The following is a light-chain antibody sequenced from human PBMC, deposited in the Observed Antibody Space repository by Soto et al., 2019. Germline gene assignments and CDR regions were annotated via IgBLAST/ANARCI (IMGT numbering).Light chain of an antibody. Sequence: QSALTQPASVSGSPGQSITTSCTGSSSDVGGYDYVSWYQQHPGKAPKLMIYDVSDRPSGVSNRFSGSKSGNTASLTISGLQVEDEADYYCSSYTSSSTYVFGTGTKVTVL. CDR3: SSYTSSSTYV. J-gene: IGLJ1*01. CDR1: SSDVGGYDY. V-gene: IGLV2-14*01. CDR2: DVS.